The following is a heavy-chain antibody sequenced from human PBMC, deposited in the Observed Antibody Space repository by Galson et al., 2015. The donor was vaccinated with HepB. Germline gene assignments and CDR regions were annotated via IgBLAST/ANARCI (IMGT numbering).Heavy chain of an antibody. J-gene: IGHJ6*02. Sequence: ETLSLTCDVSGGSISTFYWSWVRQSAGRGLEWIGRIYGSGNTNYNPSLKSRVPMSVDTANHHFSLNLASVTAADTAVYFCTRGCSGGHCISGYGMAVWGQGIPVIVS. CDR3: TRGCSGGHCISGYGMAV. D-gene: IGHD2-21*02. CDR2: IYGSGNT. CDR1: GGSISTFY. V-gene: IGHV4-4*07.